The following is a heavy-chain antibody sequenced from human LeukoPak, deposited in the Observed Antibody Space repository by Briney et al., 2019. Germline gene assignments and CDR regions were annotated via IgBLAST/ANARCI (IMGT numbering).Heavy chain of an antibody. Sequence: SETLSRTCTVSGGSISSYYWSWIRQPPGKGLEWIGYIYYSGSAIYSPSLKSRVTISVDTSKNQFSLRLSSVTAADTAVYYCARRPEWYYFDYCGQGTLVTVSS. CDR3: ARRPEWYYFDY. V-gene: IGHV4-59*08. D-gene: IGHD3-3*01. CDR2: IYYSGSA. CDR1: GGSISSYY. J-gene: IGHJ4*02.